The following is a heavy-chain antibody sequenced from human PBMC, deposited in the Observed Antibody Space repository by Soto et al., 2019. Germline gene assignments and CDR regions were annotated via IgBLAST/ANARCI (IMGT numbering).Heavy chain of an antibody. CDR2: INPCGGST. D-gene: IGHD4-4*01. J-gene: IGHJ4*02. CDR1: GYTFTSYY. Sequence: QVQLVQSGAEVKKPGASVKVSCKASGYTFTSYYMHWVRQAPGQGLEWMGIINPCGGSTSYAQKFQGRVTTTRDTSTGTVYMELSSLRSEDTAVYYCARDTVSRLPAGYWGQGTLVTVSS. CDR3: ARDTVSRLPAGY. V-gene: IGHV1-46*01.